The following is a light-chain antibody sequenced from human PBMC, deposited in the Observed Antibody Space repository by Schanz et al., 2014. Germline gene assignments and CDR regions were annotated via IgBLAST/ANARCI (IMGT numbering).Light chain of an antibody. V-gene: IGKV3-15*01. Sequence: EIVLTQSPATLSLSPGERVTLSCRASQSIGTNLAWYQQKLGQAPRLLVYGASTRATGLPARFSGGGSGTQFTLTITSLQSADFAVYYCQQYDAWPRTFGQGTKLEIK. CDR1: QSIGTN. CDR3: QQYDAWPRT. CDR2: GAS. J-gene: IGKJ2*01.